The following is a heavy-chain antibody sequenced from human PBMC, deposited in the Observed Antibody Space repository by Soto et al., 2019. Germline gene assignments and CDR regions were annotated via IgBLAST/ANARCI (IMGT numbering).Heavy chain of an antibody. CDR3: ARRAPFFYSSSSAGNYGMDV. CDR2: IDPSDSYT. J-gene: IGHJ6*02. D-gene: IGHD6-6*01. V-gene: IGHV5-10-1*01. Sequence: LKISCKGSGYSFTSYWISWVRQMPGKGLEWMGRIDPSDSYTNYSPSFQGHVTISADKSISTAYLQWSSLKASDTAMYYCARRAPFFYSSSSAGNYGMDVWGQGTTVTVSS. CDR1: GYSFTSYW.